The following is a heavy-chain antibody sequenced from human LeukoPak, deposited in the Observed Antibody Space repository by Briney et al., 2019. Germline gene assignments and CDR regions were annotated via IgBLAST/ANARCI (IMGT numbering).Heavy chain of an antibody. CDR3: VRDRGTYRPIDY. Sequence: TGGSLRLSCAASAFSLNAYNMNWVRQAPGKGLEWVSSISYTGTYIYYADSVKGRFTISRDNAQNSLYLQMNSLRAEDTAIYYCVRDRGTYRPIDYWGQGTLVTVSS. J-gene: IGHJ4*02. CDR1: AFSLNAYN. V-gene: IGHV3-21*04. CDR2: ISYTGTYI. D-gene: IGHD1-26*01.